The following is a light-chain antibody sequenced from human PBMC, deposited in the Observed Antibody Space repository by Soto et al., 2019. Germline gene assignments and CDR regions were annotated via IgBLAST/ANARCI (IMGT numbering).Light chain of an antibody. CDR2: EVS. J-gene: IGLJ2*01. CDR1: SSDVGGYNY. CDR3: SSYTTTSTLGI. Sequence: QSVLTQPASVSGSPGQSITISCTGTSSDVGGYNYVSWYQQHPGKAPKVIISEVSYRPSGVPSRFSGSKSGNTASLTISGLQAEDEAVYYCSSYTTTSTLGIFGGGTKLTVL. V-gene: IGLV2-14*01.